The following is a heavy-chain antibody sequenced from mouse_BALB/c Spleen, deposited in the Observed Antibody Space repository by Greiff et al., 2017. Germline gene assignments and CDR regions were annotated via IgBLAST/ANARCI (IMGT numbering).Heavy chain of an antibody. CDR2: ISSGGGST. Sequence: EVNVVESGGGLVKPGGSLKLSCAASGFAFSSYDMSWVRQTPEKRLEWVAYISSGGGSTYYPDTVKGRFTISRDNAKNTLYLQMSSLKSEDTAMYYCARHAITTVVATRYFDVWGAGTTVTVSS. J-gene: IGHJ1*01. V-gene: IGHV5-12-1*01. D-gene: IGHD1-1*01. CDR1: GFAFSSYD. CDR3: ARHAITTVVATRYFDV.